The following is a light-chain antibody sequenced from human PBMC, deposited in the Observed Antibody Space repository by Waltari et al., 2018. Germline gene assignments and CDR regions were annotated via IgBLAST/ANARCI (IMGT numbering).Light chain of an antibody. Sequence: DIVMTQSPDSLPVSLGERATMNCKSSQRVLYSSNNKNYLAWYQQKPGQPPKLLIHWASTRESGVPDRFSGSGSGTDFTHTISSLQAEDVAVYYCQQYYSALWTFGQGTKVEIK. CDR1: QRVLYSSNNKNY. CDR2: WAS. CDR3: QQYYSALWT. J-gene: IGKJ1*01. V-gene: IGKV4-1*01.